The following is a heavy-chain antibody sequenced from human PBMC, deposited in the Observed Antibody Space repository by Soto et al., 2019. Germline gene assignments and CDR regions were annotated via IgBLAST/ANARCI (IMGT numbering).Heavy chain of an antibody. V-gene: IGHV4-59*01. CDR3: ARAPNPRPNFFDY. CDR1: GGSISSYY. Sequence: QVQLQESGPGLVKPSETLSLTCTVSGGSISSYYWSWIRQPPGKGLEWIGYIYYSGSTNYNPSLKSRVTISVDTSKNQFSLKLSSVTAADTAVYYCARAPNPRPNFFDYWGQGTLVTVSS. CDR2: IYYSGST. J-gene: IGHJ4*02. D-gene: IGHD1-1*01.